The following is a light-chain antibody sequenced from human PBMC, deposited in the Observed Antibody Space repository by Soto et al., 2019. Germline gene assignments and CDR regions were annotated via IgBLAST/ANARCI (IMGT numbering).Light chain of an antibody. CDR3: AACDDTLSGDWV. CDR1: ISNVGSNY. Sequence: QSSLSQPPSASGTPGQRVTISCSGSISNVGSNYVYWYQQLPGTAPKLLIYRDNQRPSGVPDRCSASKSGTSAYLAISGLRSEDEAVYYCAACDDTLSGDWVFGGGTKLTVL. V-gene: IGLV1-47*01. CDR2: RDN. J-gene: IGLJ3*02.